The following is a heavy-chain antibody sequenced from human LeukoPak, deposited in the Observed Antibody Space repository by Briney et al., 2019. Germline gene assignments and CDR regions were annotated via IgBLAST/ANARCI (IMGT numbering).Heavy chain of an antibody. J-gene: IGHJ6*02. CDR1: GYSFTSYW. V-gene: IGHV5-51*01. D-gene: IGHD6-13*01. CDR2: IYPGDSDT. CDR3: ARHGIAAATTLYGMDV. Sequence: GESLKISCKGSGYSFTSYWIGWVRQMPGKGLEWMGIIYPGDSDTRYSPSFQSQVTISADKSISTAYLQWSSLKASDTAMYYCARHGIAAATTLYGMDVWGQGTTVTVSS.